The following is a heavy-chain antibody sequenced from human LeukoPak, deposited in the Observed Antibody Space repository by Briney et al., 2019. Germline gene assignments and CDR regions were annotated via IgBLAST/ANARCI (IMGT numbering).Heavy chain of an antibody. D-gene: IGHD4-23*01. Sequence: ASVKISCKASGYTFTSYYMHWVRQAPGQGLEWMGIINPSGGSTSYAQKFQGRVTMTRDTSTSTVYMELSSLRSEDTAVYYCARRSPGGAFDYWGQGTLVTVSS. CDR2: INPSGGST. V-gene: IGHV1-46*01. J-gene: IGHJ4*02. CDR1: GYTFTSYY. CDR3: ARRSPGGAFDY.